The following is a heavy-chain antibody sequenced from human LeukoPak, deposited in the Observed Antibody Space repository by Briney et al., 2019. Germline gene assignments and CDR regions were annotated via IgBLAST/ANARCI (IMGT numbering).Heavy chain of an antibody. CDR1: GGSISSYY. CDR2: IYYSGST. J-gene: IGHJ4*02. V-gene: IGHV4-59*01. D-gene: IGHD3-22*01. CDR3: ARTYYDSSGYYLDY. Sequence: SETLSLTCTVSGGSISSYYWSWIRQPPGKGLEWIGYIYYSGSTNYNPSLKSRVTISVDTSKNQFSLKLSSVTAADTVVYYCARTYYDSSGYYLDYWGQGTLVTVSS.